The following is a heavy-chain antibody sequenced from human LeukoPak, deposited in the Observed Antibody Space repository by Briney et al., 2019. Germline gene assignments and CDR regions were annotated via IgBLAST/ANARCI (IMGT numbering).Heavy chain of an antibody. CDR3: ARDGPHLFGVFNWFDP. CDR2: AHSIASA. CDR1: GGSTRSFY. V-gene: IGHV4-59*01. Sequence: PSETLSLTCTVSGGSTRSFYWSWIRQLPGKGLEWIAYAHSIASANYNPSLKSRVTISVDTSKNQFSLKLSSVTAADTAVYYCARDGPHLFGVFNWFDPWGQGTLVTVSS. D-gene: IGHD3-3*01. J-gene: IGHJ5*02.